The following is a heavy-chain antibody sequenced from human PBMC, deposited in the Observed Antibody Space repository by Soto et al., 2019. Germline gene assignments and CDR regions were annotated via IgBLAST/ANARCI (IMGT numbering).Heavy chain of an antibody. Sequence: SETLSLTCTVSGGSISSYYWSWIRQPPGKGLEWIGYIYYSGSTNYNPSLKSRVTISVDTSKNQFSLKLSSVTAADTAVYYCARVVAVAGTFFFDYWGQGTLVTV. V-gene: IGHV4-59*01. D-gene: IGHD6-19*01. CDR2: IYYSGST. J-gene: IGHJ4*02. CDR1: GGSISSYY. CDR3: ARVVAVAGTFFFDY.